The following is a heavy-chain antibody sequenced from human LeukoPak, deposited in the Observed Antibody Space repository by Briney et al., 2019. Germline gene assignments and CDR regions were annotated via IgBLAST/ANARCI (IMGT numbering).Heavy chain of an antibody. CDR3: ARIESRLTAPGSRFDP. Sequence: SETLSLTCTVSGGSISDYFWTWIRQPPGKGLEWIGYISYSGITNYNPSLKSRVTISVDTSKNQFSLKLTSVNPADTAVYYCARIESRLTAPGSRFDPWGQGTLVTVSS. CDR1: GGSISDYF. V-gene: IGHV4-59*01. J-gene: IGHJ5*02. D-gene: IGHD6-13*01. CDR2: ISYSGIT.